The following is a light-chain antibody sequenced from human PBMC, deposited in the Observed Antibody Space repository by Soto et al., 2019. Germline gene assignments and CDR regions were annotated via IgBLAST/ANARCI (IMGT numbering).Light chain of an antibody. CDR2: SNS. CDR3: GVWDDSVNVRYL. Sequence: QSVLTQPPSASGTPGQRVTISCSGGSSNIGSNSVNWYQQVPGTAPKILIYSNSQRPSGVPDRFSGSKSGTSASLAISGLQSEDEADYYCGVWDDSVNVRYLFGTGTKVTVL. J-gene: IGLJ1*01. V-gene: IGLV1-44*01. CDR1: SSNIGSNS.